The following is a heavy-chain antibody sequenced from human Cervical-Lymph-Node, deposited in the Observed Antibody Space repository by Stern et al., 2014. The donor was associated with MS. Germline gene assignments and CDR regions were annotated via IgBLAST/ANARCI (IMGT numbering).Heavy chain of an antibody. CDR1: GLTFSNYG. J-gene: IGHJ4*02. Sequence: VKLVEFGGGVVQPGRSLRLSCVVSGLTFSNYGMHLVRQAPGKGLEWVAIISYNGNLKYYSDSVKGRFTISRDNSKATLYLEMNSLIGEDTAIYYCARDMTTVTAFDYWGQGTPVTVSS. CDR2: ISYNGNLK. V-gene: IGHV3-30*03. CDR3: ARDMTTVTAFDY. D-gene: IGHD4-17*01.